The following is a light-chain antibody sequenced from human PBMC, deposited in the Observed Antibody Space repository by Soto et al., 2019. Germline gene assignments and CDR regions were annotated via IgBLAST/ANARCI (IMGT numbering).Light chain of an antibody. Sequence: QSVLTQPPSASGSPGPSVTISCTGTSSDVGGYNYVSWYQQHPGKAPKLMIYEVSKRPSGVPDRFSGSKSGNTASLTVSGLQAEDEADYYCCSYAGSYTWVFGGGTQLTVL. CDR2: EVS. CDR1: SSDVGGYNY. CDR3: CSYAGSYTWV. J-gene: IGLJ3*02. V-gene: IGLV2-8*01.